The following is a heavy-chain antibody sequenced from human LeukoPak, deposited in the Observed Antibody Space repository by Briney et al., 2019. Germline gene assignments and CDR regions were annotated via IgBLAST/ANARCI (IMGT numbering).Heavy chain of an antibody. Sequence: GGSLRLSCVSSGFTFNNYAMNWVRQAPGKGLEWVSGISGSGGSTYYADSVKGRFTISRDNSKNTLYLQMNSLRAEDTAVYYCAKAQGAAGSNWFDPWGQGTLVTVSS. V-gene: IGHV3-23*01. CDR3: AKAQGAAGSNWFDP. J-gene: IGHJ5*02. CDR1: GFTFNNYA. D-gene: IGHD6-13*01. CDR2: ISGSGGST.